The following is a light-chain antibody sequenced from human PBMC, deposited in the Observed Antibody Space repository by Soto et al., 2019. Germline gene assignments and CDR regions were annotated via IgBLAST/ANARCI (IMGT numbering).Light chain of an antibody. CDR3: QQYNSYSWT. Sequence: EIVLTQSPATLSLSPGERATLSCRASQYITIYLAWYQQKPGQAPRLLIYGASTRATGIPARFSGSGSGTEFTLTISSLQPDDFATYYCQQYNSYSWTFGQGTKVDIK. V-gene: IGKV3-15*01. CDR2: GAS. J-gene: IGKJ1*01. CDR1: QYITIY.